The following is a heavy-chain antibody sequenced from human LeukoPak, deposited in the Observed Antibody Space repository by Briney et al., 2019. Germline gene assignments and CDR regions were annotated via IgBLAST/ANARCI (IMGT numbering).Heavy chain of an antibody. CDR1: GFTFSSYA. CDR3: ARVRGGVVPTAMGLDY. J-gene: IGHJ4*02. Sequence: GGSLRLSCAASGFTFSSYAMHWVRQAPGKGLEWVAVISYDGSNKYYADSVKGRFTISRDNAKNSLYLQMNSLRAEDTALYYCARVRGGVVPTAMGLDYWGQGTLVTVSS. V-gene: IGHV3-30*04. CDR2: ISYDGSNK. D-gene: IGHD2-2*01.